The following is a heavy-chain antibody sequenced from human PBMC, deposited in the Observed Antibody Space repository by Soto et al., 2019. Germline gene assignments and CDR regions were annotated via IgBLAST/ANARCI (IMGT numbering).Heavy chain of an antibody. Sequence: SETLSLTCTVSGDSIGTTHSYWAWIRQSPGKGLEWIGNIHYSGSTYYMPSLRSRVTLSVDTSKNQFSLRLTSVTAEETAVYYCARHEGNGNVWPLDYWGQGILVTFSS. D-gene: IGHD2-8*01. V-gene: IGHV4-39*01. CDR1: GDSIGTTHSY. CDR2: IHYSGST. J-gene: IGHJ4*02. CDR3: ARHEGNGNVWPLDY.